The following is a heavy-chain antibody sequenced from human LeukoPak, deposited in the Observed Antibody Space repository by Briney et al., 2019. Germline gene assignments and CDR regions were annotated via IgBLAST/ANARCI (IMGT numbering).Heavy chain of an antibody. Sequence: GGSLRLSCAASGFTFSSYEMNWVRRSPGKGLEWVSYISSSGSTIYYADSVKGRFTISRDNAKNSLYLQMNSLRAEDTAVYYCARGGTLEYFQHWGQGTLVTVSS. V-gene: IGHV3-48*03. CDR3: ARGGTLEYFQH. CDR1: GFTFSSYE. J-gene: IGHJ1*01. CDR2: ISSSGSTI.